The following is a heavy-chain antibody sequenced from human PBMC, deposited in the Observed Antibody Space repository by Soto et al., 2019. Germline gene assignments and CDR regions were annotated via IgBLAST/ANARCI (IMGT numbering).Heavy chain of an antibody. CDR2: ISDSGDNT. Sequence: EVQLLESGGTLVQPGGSLRLSCAASGFIFSNYALSWVRQAPGKGLEWVSSISDSGDNTYYAGSVKGRFTISKDNSKNMLYLQMNSLRVEDTAVYYCAKDWPSGSHFWGQGTLVTVSS. J-gene: IGHJ4*02. D-gene: IGHD1-26*01. CDR1: GFIFSNYA. CDR3: AKDWPSGSHF. V-gene: IGHV3-23*01.